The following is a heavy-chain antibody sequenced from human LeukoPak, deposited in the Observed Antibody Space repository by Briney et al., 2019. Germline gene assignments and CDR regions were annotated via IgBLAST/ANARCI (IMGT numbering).Heavy chain of an antibody. D-gene: IGHD6-13*01. CDR2: ISGSGGST. V-gene: IGHV3-23*01. CDR1: GFTFSSYA. J-gene: IGHJ4*02. Sequence: GGSLRLSCAASGFTFSSYAMSWVRQAPGKGLEWVSAISGSGGSTYYADSVKGRFTISRDNSENTLNLQMNSLRAEDTAVYYCAKARAGDITAAFNYWGQGTLVTVSS. CDR3: AKARAGDITAAFNY.